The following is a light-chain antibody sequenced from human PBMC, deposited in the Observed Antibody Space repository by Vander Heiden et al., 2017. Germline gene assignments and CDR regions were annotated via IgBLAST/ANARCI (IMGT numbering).Light chain of an antibody. V-gene: IGKV3-11*01. CDR3: QQRSNWPPLT. J-gene: IGKJ4*01. CDR1: QSVSSY. Sequence: EIVFTQSPATLYLSPGERATLSCRASQSVSSYLAWYQQKPGQAPRLLIYDASNRATGIPARFSGSGSGTDFTLTISSLEPEDFAVYYCQQRSNWPPLTFGGGTKVEIK. CDR2: DAS.